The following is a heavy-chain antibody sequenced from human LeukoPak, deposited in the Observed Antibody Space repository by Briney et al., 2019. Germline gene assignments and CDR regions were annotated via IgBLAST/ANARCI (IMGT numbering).Heavy chain of an antibody. V-gene: IGHV4-34*01. CDR2: INHSGST. CDR1: GGSFSGYY. CDR3: ARACGIAEGDY. D-gene: IGHD6-13*01. J-gene: IGHJ4*02. Sequence: SETLSLTCAFYGGSFSGYYWSWIRQPPGKELEWIGEINHSGSTNYNPSLKSRVTISVDTSKNQFSLKLSSVTAADTAVYYCARACGIAEGDYWGQGTLVTVSS.